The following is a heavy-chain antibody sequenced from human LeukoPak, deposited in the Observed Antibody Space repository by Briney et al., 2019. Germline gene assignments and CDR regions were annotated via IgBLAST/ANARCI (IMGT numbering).Heavy chain of an antibody. J-gene: IGHJ6*02. CDR3: ARAAWGSSWSYYYYYGMDV. V-gene: IGHV1-8*01. D-gene: IGHD6-13*01. Sequence: ASVKVSCKASGHTFTSYDINWVRQATGQGLEWMGWMNPNSGNTGYAQKFQGRVTMTRNTSISTAYMELSSLRSEDTAVYYCARAAWGSSWSYYYYYGMDVWGQGTTVTVSS. CDR2: MNPNSGNT. CDR1: GHTFTSYD.